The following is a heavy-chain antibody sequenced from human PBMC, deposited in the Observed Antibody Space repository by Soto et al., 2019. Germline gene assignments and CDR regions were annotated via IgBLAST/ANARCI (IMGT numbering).Heavy chain of an antibody. V-gene: IGHV3-23*01. CDR2: ISGSGGST. Sequence: GGSLRLSCAASGFTFSSYAMSWVRQARGKGLEWVSAISGSGGSTYYADSVKGRFTISRDNSKNTLYLQMNSLRAEDTAVYYCAKGSYYDILTGYYPGLVFDYWGQGT. CDR3: AKGSYYDILTGYYPGLVFDY. J-gene: IGHJ4*02. D-gene: IGHD3-9*01. CDR1: GFTFSSYA.